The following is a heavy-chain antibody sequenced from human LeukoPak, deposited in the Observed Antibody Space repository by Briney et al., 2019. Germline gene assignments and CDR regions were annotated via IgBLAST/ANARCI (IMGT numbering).Heavy chain of an antibody. CDR3: SAGGSGSYYNEYNWFDP. Sequence: SETLSLTCTVSGGSISSYYWSWIRQPPGKGLEWIGYIYYSRSTNYNPSLKSRVTISVDTSKNQFSLKLSSVTAADTAVYYCSAGGSGSYYNEYNWFDPWGQGTLVTVSS. V-gene: IGHV4-59*08. CDR2: IYYSRST. D-gene: IGHD3-10*01. J-gene: IGHJ5*02. CDR1: GGSISSYY.